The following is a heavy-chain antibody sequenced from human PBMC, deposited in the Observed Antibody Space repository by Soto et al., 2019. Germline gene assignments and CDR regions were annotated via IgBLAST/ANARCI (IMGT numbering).Heavy chain of an antibody. CDR1: GFTFSSYS. V-gene: IGHV3-21*01. Sequence: GGSLRLSCAASGFTFSSYSMNWVRQAPGKGLEWVSSISSSSSHIYYADSVKGRFTISRDNAKNSLYLQMNSLRAEDTAVYYCARGWGYYYYYMDVWGKGTTVTVSS. D-gene: IGHD3-16*01. CDR3: ARGWGYYYYYMDV. J-gene: IGHJ6*03. CDR2: ISSSSSHI.